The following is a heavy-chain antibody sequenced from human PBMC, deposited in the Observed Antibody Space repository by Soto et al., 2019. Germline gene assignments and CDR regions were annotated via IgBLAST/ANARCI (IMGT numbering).Heavy chain of an antibody. D-gene: IGHD3-3*01. V-gene: IGHV1-18*01. J-gene: IGHJ6*03. CDR3: ARLEYYYYYMDV. CDR2: ISAYNGNT. Sequence: VSVQVSCKASGYTFTSCGMCWVRQSPGQGLEWMGLISAYNGNTNYAQKLQGRVTMTTDTSTSQAYMELRSLRSDDTAVYYCARLEYYYYYMDVWGKGTTVTVSS. CDR1: GYTFTSCG.